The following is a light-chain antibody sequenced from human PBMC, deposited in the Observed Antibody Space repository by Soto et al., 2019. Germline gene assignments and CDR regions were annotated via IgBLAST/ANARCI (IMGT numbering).Light chain of an antibody. CDR1: QRTSGW. CDR2: KVS. Sequence: MYQSASALSASVRDRVTITCRASQRTSGWLAWYQQKPGKAPKLLMYKVSTLESGVPSRFSGSGSETDFTLTISSLQPDDFATYYCQQYYSLYTFGQWTRLEI. CDR3: QQYYSLYT. V-gene: IGKV1-5*03. J-gene: IGKJ2*01.